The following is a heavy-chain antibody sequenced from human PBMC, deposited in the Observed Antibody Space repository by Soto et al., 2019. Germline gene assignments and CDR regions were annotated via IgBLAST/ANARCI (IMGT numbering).Heavy chain of an antibody. CDR3: ARGGIAVAGTRGWADAFDI. Sequence: ASVKVSCKASGGTFSSYAISWVRQAPGQGLEWMGGIIPIFGTANYAQKFQGRVTITADESTSTAYMELSSLRSEDTAVYYCARGGIAVAGTRGWADAFDIWGQGTMVTVSS. J-gene: IGHJ3*02. CDR2: IIPIFGTA. V-gene: IGHV1-69*13. CDR1: GGTFSSYA. D-gene: IGHD6-19*01.